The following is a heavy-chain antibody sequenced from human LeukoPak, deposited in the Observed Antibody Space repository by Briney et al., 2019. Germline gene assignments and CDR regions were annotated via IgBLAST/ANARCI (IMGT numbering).Heavy chain of an antibody. D-gene: IGHD6-19*01. Sequence: GESLKISCKGSGYSFTSYWIGWVRQMPGKGLEWLGIIYPGDSDTRYSPSFQGQVTISADRSINTAYLQWSSLKASDTAMYYCARAIGYTSGWYEYWGQGTLVTVSS. CDR2: IYPGDSDT. V-gene: IGHV5-51*01. CDR1: GYSFTSYW. CDR3: ARAIGYTSGWYEY. J-gene: IGHJ4*02.